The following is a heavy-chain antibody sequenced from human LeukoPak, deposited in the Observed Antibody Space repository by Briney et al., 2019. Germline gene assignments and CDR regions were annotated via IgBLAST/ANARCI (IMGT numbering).Heavy chain of an antibody. Sequence: GRSLRLSCASSGFTFNAYGMHWVRRAPGKGLEWVALISYDGNYKYYADSVKGRFTSSRDNSKNTLYLQMNSLRAEDTAVYYCAKDGLYSSNLLRPNSGWYYFDYWGQVTLVTVSS. J-gene: IGHJ4*02. V-gene: IGHV3-30*18. CDR3: AKDGLYSSNLLRPNSGWYYFDY. CDR2: ISYDGNYK. D-gene: IGHD6-13*01. CDR1: GFTFNAYG.